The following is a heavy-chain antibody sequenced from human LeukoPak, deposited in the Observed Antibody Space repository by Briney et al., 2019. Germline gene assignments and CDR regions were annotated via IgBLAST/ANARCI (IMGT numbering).Heavy chain of an antibody. CDR3: AWGDYYDSSGYYSRFDY. D-gene: IGHD3-22*01. Sequence: PGGSLRLSCAASGFTFSSYSMNWVRQAPGKGLEWVSSISSSSSYIYYADSVKGRFTISRDNAKNSLYLQMNSLRAEDTAVYYCAWGDYYDSSGYYSRFDYWGQGTLVTVSS. CDR1: GFTFSSYS. J-gene: IGHJ4*02. CDR2: ISSSSSYI. V-gene: IGHV3-21*01.